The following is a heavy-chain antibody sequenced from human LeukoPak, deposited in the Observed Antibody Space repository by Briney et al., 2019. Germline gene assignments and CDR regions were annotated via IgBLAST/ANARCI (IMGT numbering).Heavy chain of an antibody. CDR2: IKSDGKT. Sequence: PGGSLRLSCEASGFTFSRYWMHWVRQGPGTGLVWVSRIKSDGKTNYADSVKGRFTISRDNAKNTVSLQMDSLRAEDTGVYYCARAPSEVGGYYPEYFRHWGQGTLVTVSS. CDR3: ARAPSEVGGYYPEYFRH. D-gene: IGHD3-22*01. V-gene: IGHV3-74*01. J-gene: IGHJ1*01. CDR1: GFTFSRYW.